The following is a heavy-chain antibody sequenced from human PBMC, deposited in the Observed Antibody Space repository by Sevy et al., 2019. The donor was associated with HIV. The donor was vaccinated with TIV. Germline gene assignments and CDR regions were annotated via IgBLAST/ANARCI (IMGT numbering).Heavy chain of an antibody. J-gene: IGHJ5*02. CDR3: TRHGGAFGNGFDP. CDR2: ISSSGSSI. V-gene: IGHV3-48*03. Sequence: GGSLRISCTASGFTFSSYDMNWVRQAPGKGLEWVSKISSSGSSIYYADSVKGRFTISRDNSKNSLNLKMNSLRAEDTAVYYCTRHGGAFGNGFDPWGQGTLVTVSS. CDR1: GFTFSSYD. D-gene: IGHD2-15*01.